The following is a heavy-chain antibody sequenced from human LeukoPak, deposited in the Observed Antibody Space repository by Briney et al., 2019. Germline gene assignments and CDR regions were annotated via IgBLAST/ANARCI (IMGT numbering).Heavy chain of an antibody. CDR3: APYTSEDPYGDYADACFRGILV. D-gene: IGHD4-17*01. CDR2: IIPIFGTA. Sequence: SVKVSCKASGGTFSSYAISWVRQAPGQGLEWMGGIIPIFGTANYAQKFQGRVTITADESTSTAYMELSSLRSEDTAGYYFAPYTSEDPYGDYADACFRGILVWRKGHTVLVTA. CDR1: GGTFSSYA. V-gene: IGHV1-69*13. J-gene: IGHJ6*04.